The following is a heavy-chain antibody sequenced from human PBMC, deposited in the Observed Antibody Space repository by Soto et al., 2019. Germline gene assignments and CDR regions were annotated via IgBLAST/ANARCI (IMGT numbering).Heavy chain of an antibody. CDR2: IIPIFGTA. CDR3: ARDGGRHSGGIDY. CDR1: GGTFSSYS. V-gene: IGHV1-69*01. Sequence: QVQLVQSGAEVKKPGSSVKVSCKASGGTFSSYSINWVRQAPGQGLEWMGEIIPIFGTANYAQKFQGRVTITAGESTSTAYMELSSLRSEDTAVYYCARDGGRHSGGIDYRGQGTLVTVSS. J-gene: IGHJ4*02. D-gene: IGHD1-26*01.